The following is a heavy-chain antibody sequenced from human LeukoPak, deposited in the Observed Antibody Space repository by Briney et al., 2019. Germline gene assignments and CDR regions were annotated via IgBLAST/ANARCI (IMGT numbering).Heavy chain of an antibody. V-gene: IGHV3-23*01. CDR1: GFSFGAHG. CDR2: IGGSGATI. J-gene: IGHJ4*02. Sequence: GGSLRLSCAASGFSFGAHGMNWVRQVAGKGLEWVSAIGGSGATIYYADSVRGRFTISRDNFKNTMYLQMNSLRAEDTAVYYCGKIRLDSATGYWGQGTLVTVSS. D-gene: IGHD2-15*01. CDR3: GKIRLDSATGY.